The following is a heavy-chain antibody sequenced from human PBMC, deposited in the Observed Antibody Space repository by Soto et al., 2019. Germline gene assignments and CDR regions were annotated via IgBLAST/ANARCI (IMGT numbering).Heavy chain of an antibody. Sequence: SVKVSCKASGGTFSSYTISWVRQAPGQGLEWMGRIIPILGIANYAQKFQGRVTITADKSTSTAYMELSSLRSDDTAVYYCARDQWYGAFDIWGQGTMVTVSS. CDR2: IIPILGIA. CDR3: ARDQWYGAFDI. D-gene: IGHD2-15*01. V-gene: IGHV1-69*04. CDR1: GGTFSSYT. J-gene: IGHJ3*02.